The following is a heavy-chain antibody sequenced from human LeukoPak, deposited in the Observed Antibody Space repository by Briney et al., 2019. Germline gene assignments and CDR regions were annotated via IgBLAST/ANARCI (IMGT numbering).Heavy chain of an antibody. J-gene: IGHJ6*03. CDR3: ATSAGDYRAGHYYYMGV. D-gene: IGHD4-11*01. V-gene: IGHV1-2*02. Sequence: AASMKVSCKASGHTFTGYYFHWVRQAPGQGLEWMGWINPNTAGTNYAQKFLGGVTLTWDTSISTAYMELNRLTSDDTAVYYCATSAGDYRAGHYYYMGVWGKGTSVTVSS. CDR2: INPNTAGT. CDR1: GHTFTGYY.